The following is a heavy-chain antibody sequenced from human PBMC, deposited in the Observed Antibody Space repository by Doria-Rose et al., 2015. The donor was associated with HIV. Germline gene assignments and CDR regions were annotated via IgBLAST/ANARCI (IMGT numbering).Heavy chain of an antibody. CDR3: VRVGGYTSPLGH. D-gene: IGHD6-19*01. CDR2: INSDGSTT. V-gene: IGHV3-74*01. Sequence: WARQAPGKGLVWVSRINSDGSTTNYADSLKGRFTISRDNANNTLYLQMNSLSAEDTAVYYCVRVGGYTSPLGHWGQGTLVTVSS. J-gene: IGHJ4*02.